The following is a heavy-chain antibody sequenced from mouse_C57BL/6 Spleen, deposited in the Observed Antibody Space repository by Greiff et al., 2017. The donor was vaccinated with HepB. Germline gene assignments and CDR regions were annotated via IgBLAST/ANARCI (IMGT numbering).Heavy chain of an antibody. CDR1: GYTFTSYW. D-gene: IGHD2-4*01. J-gene: IGHJ1*03. Sequence: QVQLQQSGAELVKPGASVKLSCKASGYTFTSYWMQWVKQRPGQGLEWIGEIDPSDSYTNYNQKFKGKATLTVDTSSSTAYMQLSSLTSEDSAVYYCARRWDYDGLWYFDVWGTGTTVTVSS. CDR3: ARRWDYDGLWYFDV. CDR2: IDPSDSYT. V-gene: IGHV1-50*01.